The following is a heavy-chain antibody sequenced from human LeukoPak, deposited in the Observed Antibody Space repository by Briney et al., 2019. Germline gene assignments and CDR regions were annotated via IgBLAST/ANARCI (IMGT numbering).Heavy chain of an antibody. CDR2: INSDGSST. Sequence: GGSLRLSCAASGFTFSSYWMHWVRQAPGKGLVWVSRINSDGSSTSYADSVKGRFTISRDNAKNTLYLQMNSLRAEDTAVYYCARGRGTSSGWDHYFDYWGQGTLVTVSS. J-gene: IGHJ4*02. D-gene: IGHD6-19*01. CDR3: ARGRGTSSGWDHYFDY. V-gene: IGHV3-74*01. CDR1: GFTFSSYW.